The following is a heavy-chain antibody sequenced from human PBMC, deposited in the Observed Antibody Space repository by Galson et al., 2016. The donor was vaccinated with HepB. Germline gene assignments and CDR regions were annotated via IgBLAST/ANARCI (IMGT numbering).Heavy chain of an antibody. J-gene: IGHJ4*02. CDR2: ISSRGTAI. CDR3: ARSVAKWEPLEY. D-gene: IGHD1-26*01. V-gene: IGHV3-48*03. Sequence: SLRLSCAASGFSLSDYSVNWVRQAPGKGLEWLSYISSRGTAIYYVESAMGRFTISRDKAKNSVYLQMNSLRGDDTAVYYCARSVAKWEPLEYWGQGTLVTVSS. CDR1: GFSLSDYS.